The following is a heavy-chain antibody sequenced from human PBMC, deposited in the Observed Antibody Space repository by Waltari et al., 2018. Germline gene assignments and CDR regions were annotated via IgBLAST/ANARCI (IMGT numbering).Heavy chain of an antibody. Sequence: EVQLVESGGGLIQPGGSLRLSCAASGFTVSSNYMSWVRQAPGKGLEWVSVIYSGGSTYYADSVKVRFTISRDNSKNTLYLQMNSLRAEDTAVYYCASGGSSKQKNVLDYWGQGTLVTVSS. CDR1: GFTVSSNY. J-gene: IGHJ4*02. V-gene: IGHV3-53*01. CDR3: ASGGSSKQKNVLDY. D-gene: IGHD2-15*01. CDR2: IYSGGST.